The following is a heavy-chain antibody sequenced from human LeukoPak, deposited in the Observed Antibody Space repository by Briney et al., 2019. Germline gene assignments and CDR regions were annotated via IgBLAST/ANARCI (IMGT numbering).Heavy chain of an antibody. J-gene: IGHJ5*02. V-gene: IGHV4-59*01. Sequence: KSSETLSFTRTVSGGSISSYYWSWLRQSPGKGLEWFGYIYYSGSTNYNLSLKSRVTISVDTSKNQFSLKLSSVTAADTAVYYCARRYCSSTSCYFGDWFDPWGQGTLVTVSS. CDR1: GGSISSYY. CDR2: IYYSGST. CDR3: ARRYCSSTSCYFGDWFDP. D-gene: IGHD2-2*01.